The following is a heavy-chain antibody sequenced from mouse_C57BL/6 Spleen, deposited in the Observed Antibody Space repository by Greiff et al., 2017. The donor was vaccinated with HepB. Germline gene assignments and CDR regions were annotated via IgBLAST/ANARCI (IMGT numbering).Heavy chain of an antibody. V-gene: IGHV1-64*01. CDR2: IHPNSGST. J-gene: IGHJ3*01. CDR3: AKEGAIYYGNYVFAY. CDR1: GYTFTSYW. Sequence: LQQPGAELVKPGASVKLSCKASGYTFTSYWMHWVKQRPGQGLEWIGMIHPNSGSTNYNENFKSKATLTVDKSSSTAYMQRSSLTSEDSAVYYCAKEGAIYYGNYVFAYWGQGTLVTVSA. D-gene: IGHD2-1*01.